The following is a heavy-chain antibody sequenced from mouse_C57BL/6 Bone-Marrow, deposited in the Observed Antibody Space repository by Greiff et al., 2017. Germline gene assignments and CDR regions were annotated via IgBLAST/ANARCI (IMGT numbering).Heavy chain of an antibody. D-gene: IGHD1-1*01. V-gene: IGHV1-82*01. CDR2: IYPGDGDT. CDR1: GYAFSSSW. Sequence: QVQLQQSGPELVKPGASVKISCKASGYAFSSSWMNWVKQRPGKGLEWIGRIYPGDGDTNYNGKFKGKATLTADKSSSTAYMQLSSLTAEDSAVYFGARDTKYAMDYWGQGTSVTVSS. CDR3: ARDTKYAMDY. J-gene: IGHJ4*01.